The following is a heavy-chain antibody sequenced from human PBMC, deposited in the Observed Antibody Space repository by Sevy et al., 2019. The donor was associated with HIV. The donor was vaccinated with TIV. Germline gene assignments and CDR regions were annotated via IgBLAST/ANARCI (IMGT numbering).Heavy chain of an antibody. D-gene: IGHD1-26*01. J-gene: IGHJ4*02. CDR2: IKQDGSKK. CDR3: AGGGALDY. Sequence: GGSLRLSCAASEFTFSAYWMTWIRQAPGKGLEWVANIKQDGSKKYYGDSVKGRFTISRDNAKNSLYLQMNSLRVEDTAVYYCAGGGALDYWGQGTLVTVSS. CDR1: EFTFSAYW. V-gene: IGHV3-7*01.